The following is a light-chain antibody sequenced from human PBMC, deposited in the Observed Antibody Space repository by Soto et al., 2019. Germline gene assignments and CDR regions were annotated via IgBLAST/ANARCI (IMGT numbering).Light chain of an antibody. CDR1: SSDFGGYNY. J-gene: IGLJ2*01. CDR2: KVT. CDR3: SSYVGSMV. Sequence: QAVLTQPPSASGSPGQSVTISCTGTSSDFGGYNYVSWYQQHPGKAPKLVIYKVTKRPSGVPDRFSGSKSGNTASLTVSGLQAEDEADYYCSSYVGSMVFGGGTKLTVL. V-gene: IGLV2-8*01.